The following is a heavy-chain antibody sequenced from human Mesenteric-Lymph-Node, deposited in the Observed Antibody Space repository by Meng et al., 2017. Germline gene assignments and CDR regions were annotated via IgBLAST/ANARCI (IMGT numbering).Heavy chain of an antibody. Sequence: GESLKISCAASESTFSSYEMNWFRQAPGKGLEWISYISGSGNTIDYADSVKVRFTISRDNAKNSLYLQMNSLRVEDTAVYYCASGGWQWLDPTPVWGQGTLVTVSS. CDR3: ASGGWQWLDPTPV. D-gene: IGHD6-19*01. V-gene: IGHV3-48*03. J-gene: IGHJ4*02. CDR1: ESTFSSYE. CDR2: ISGSGNTI.